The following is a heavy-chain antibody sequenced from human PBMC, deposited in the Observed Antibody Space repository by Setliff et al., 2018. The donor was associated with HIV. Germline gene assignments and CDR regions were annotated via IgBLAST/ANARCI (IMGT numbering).Heavy chain of an antibody. J-gene: IGHJ3*01. Sequence: PVGSLRLSCVGTGFAFSTFDMNWVRQTPGKGLEWVAAVSPDGDVTYYPDSLRGRFTVSRDNAKNMLFLQMTNLGADDSAIYYCAKPTSGFYPRPYDLWGHGTKVTVSS. CDR2: VSPDGDVT. CDR1: GFAFSTFD. D-gene: IGHD5-12*01. CDR3: AKPTSGFYPRPYDL. V-gene: IGHV3-23*01.